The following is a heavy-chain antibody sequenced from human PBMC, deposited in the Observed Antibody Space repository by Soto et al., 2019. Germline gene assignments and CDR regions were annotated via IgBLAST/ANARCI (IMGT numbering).Heavy chain of an antibody. CDR3: ARDHCSGGSCYYSGY. V-gene: IGHV1-3*01. D-gene: IGHD2-15*01. CDR1: GYSFTSYA. J-gene: IGHJ4*02. Sequence: VSVKVSCKASGYSFTSYAMHWVRQAPGQRLEWMGWINAGNGNTKYSQKFQGRVTITRDTSASIAYMELSSLRSEDTAVYYCARDHCSGGSCYYSGYWGQGALVTVSS. CDR2: INAGNGNT.